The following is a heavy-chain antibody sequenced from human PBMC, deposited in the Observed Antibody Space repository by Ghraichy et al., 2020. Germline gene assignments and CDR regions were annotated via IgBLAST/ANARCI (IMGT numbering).Heavy chain of an antibody. CDR2: VSGSGGST. J-gene: IGHJ4*02. V-gene: IGHV3-23*01. CDR3: AKDNGRVEARQIDY. Sequence: GGSLRLSCAASGFTFSSYAMSWVRQAPGKGLEWVSAVSGSGGSTYYADSVKGRFTISRDNSKNTLYLQMNSLRAEDTAVYYCAKDNGRVEARQIDYWGQGTLVTVSS. D-gene: IGHD6-6*01. CDR1: GFTFSSYA.